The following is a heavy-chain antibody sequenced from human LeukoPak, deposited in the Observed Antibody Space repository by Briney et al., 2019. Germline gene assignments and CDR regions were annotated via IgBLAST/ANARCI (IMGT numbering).Heavy chain of an antibody. D-gene: IGHD3-22*01. V-gene: IGHV3-48*01. CDR3: ARKSGSSGYPFDY. J-gene: IGHJ4*02. Sequence: PGGSLRLSCAASGFSFSSYSMNWVRQAPGKGLEWVSYITGSSSAMHYADSVKGRFTISRDNVKNSLYLQMNSLRAEDTPVYYCARKSGSSGYPFDYWGQGTLVTVST. CDR1: GFSFSSYS. CDR2: ITGSSSAM.